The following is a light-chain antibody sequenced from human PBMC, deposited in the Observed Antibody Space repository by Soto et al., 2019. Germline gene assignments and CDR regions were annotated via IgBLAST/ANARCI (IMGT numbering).Light chain of an antibody. CDR1: SSNIGAGYD. V-gene: IGLV1-40*01. CDR2: GNN. J-gene: IGLJ2*01. Sequence: QSVLTQPPSVSGAPGQRVTISCTGSSSNIGAGYDVHWYQQLPGTAPKLLIYGNNNRPSGVPDRFSGSKSGTSASLAITGLRAADEADYYCQSYDSSLSGVVFGGGTKLTVL. CDR3: QSYDSSLSGVV.